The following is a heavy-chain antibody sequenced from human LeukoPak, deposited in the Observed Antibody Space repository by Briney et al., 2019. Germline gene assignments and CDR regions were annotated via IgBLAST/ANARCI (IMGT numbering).Heavy chain of an antibody. J-gene: IGHJ6*03. CDR2: ISNGGRVK. V-gene: IGHV3-11*01. CDR1: GFTFSDYY. D-gene: IGHD2-2*01. CDR3: VRVVVLPAPPYMDV. Sequence: GGSLRFYCAASGFTFSDYYMIWIPQAPGKGLMGVSYISNGGRVKDYADSVKVRVTIATSNAKNSLELQMNSLRAEDTAVYYCVRVVVLPAPPYMDVWGKGTTVTASS.